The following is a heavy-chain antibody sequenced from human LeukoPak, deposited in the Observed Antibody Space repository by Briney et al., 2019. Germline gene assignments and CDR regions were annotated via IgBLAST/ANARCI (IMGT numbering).Heavy chain of an antibody. Sequence: SETLSLTCAVYGASYNAYYWRWIRQPPGKGLEGIGDIDHRGTATYNPSLKSRLTISADASKNQFSLKLNTLTDGDTAVYYCAVGITILGVAASFDSWRQGNLVIVSS. CDR1: GASYNAYY. CDR3: AVGITILGVAASFDS. D-gene: IGHD3-3*01. V-gene: IGHV4-34*01. CDR2: IDHRGTA. J-gene: IGHJ4*02.